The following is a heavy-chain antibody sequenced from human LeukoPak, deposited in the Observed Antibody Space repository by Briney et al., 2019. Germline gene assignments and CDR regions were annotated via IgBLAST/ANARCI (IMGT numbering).Heavy chain of an antibody. CDR1: GFTFSSYE. J-gene: IGHJ4*02. CDR3: TRKGSQWDFLVDY. V-gene: IGHV3-21*01. CDR2: ITSSGRYI. Sequence: SGGSLRLSCAASGFTFSSYEMNWVRQAPGKGLEWVSSITSSGRYIYYADSVKGRFTISRDNSENSLYLQMDSLTAEDTAVYYCTRKGSQWDFLVDYWGQGTRVAVSP. D-gene: IGHD2/OR15-2a*01.